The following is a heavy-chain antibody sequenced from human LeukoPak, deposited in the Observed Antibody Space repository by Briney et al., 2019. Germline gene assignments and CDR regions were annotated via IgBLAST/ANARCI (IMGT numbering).Heavy chain of an antibody. CDR3: ARGGSHFEY. CDR2: IYPGDSDV. CDR1: GYNFTNYW. V-gene: IGHV5-51*01. Sequence: LGESLKISCKGLGYNFTNYWIGWVRQMPGKGLEWMGIIYPGDSDVRYSPSFQGQVTISADKSINTAYLQRSSLKASDTAIYYCARGGSHFEYWGQGTLVTVSS. D-gene: IGHD3-16*01. J-gene: IGHJ4*02.